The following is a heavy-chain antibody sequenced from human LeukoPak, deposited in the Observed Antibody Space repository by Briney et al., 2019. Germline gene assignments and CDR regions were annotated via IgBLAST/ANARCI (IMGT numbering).Heavy chain of an antibody. J-gene: IGHJ5*02. Sequence: SETLSLTCTVSGGSISSYYWSWIRHHPGKGLEWITYIYYSGSTNYNPSLKSRVTISVDTSKNQFSLKLSSVTAADTAVYYCARGLYSYAPPNWFDPWGQGTLVTVSS. CDR1: GGSISSYY. CDR3: ARGLYSYAPPNWFDP. D-gene: IGHD5-18*01. CDR2: IYYSGST. V-gene: IGHV4-59*01.